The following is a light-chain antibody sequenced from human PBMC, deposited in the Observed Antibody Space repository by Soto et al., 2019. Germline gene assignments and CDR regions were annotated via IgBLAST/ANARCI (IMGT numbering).Light chain of an antibody. CDR3: CSYAGSPRDV. V-gene: IGLV2-11*01. CDR2: DVS. J-gene: IGLJ1*01. Sequence: QSVLTQPRSVSGSPGQSVTISCTGTSSDVGGYNYVSWYQQHPGKAPKDMIYDVSERPSGVPDRVSGSKSGNTASLTISGLQAEDEADYYCCSYAGSPRDVLGTGTKLTVL. CDR1: SSDVGGYNY.